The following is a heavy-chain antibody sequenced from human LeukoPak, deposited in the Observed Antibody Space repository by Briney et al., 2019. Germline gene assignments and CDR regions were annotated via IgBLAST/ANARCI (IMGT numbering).Heavy chain of an antibody. J-gene: IGHJ4*02. V-gene: IGHV3-33*01. CDR3: ARGVTRYCSSTSCYYFDY. D-gene: IGHD2-2*01. CDR2: IWYDGSNK. CDR1: GFTFGSYG. Sequence: GGSLRLSCAASGFTFGSYGMHWVRQAPGKGLEWVAVIWYDGSNKYYADSVKGRFTISRDNSKNTLYLQMNSLRAEDTAVYYCARGVTRYCSSTSCYYFDYWGQGTLVTVSS.